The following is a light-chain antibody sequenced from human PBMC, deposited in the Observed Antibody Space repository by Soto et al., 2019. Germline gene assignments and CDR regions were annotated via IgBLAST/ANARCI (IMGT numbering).Light chain of an antibody. CDR2: EVS. CDR3: NSYTSSSTFV. V-gene: IGLV2-14*01. Sequence: QSALTQPASVSGSPGQSITISCTGTSSDVGGYNYVSWYQQHPGEAPKLMIYEVSNRPSGVSNRFSGSRSGNTASLTISGLQAEDEAEYYCNSYTSSSTFVFGTGTKVTVL. J-gene: IGLJ1*01. CDR1: SSDVGGYNY.